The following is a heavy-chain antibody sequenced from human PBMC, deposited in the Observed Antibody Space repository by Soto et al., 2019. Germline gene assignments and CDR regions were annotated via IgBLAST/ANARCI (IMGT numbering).Heavy chain of an antibody. CDR1: GFTFSNAW. V-gene: IGHV3-15*01. Sequence: PGGSLRLSCAASGFTFSNAWMSWVRQAPGKGLEWVGRIKSKTDGGTTDYAAPVKGRFTISRDDSKNTLYLQMNSLKTEDTAVYYCTTEFFPDWYDILTGYYSLRAFDIWGQGTMVTVSS. CDR3: TTEFFPDWYDILTGYYSLRAFDI. CDR2: IKSKTDGGTT. J-gene: IGHJ3*02. D-gene: IGHD3-9*01.